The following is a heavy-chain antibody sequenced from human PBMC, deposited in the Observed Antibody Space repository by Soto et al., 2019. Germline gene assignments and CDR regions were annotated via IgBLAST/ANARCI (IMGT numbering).Heavy chain of an antibody. CDR3: XRPRSGSYRLDYFGMDV. CDR2: IYPGDSDA. Sequence: PGESLKISCKGSGYSFTTYWIAWVRQMPGKGLEWMGIIYPGDSDARYSPSFQGQVTMSADKSISTAYLQWSSLKASDTAKYYCXRPRSGSYRLDYFGMDVWGQGTTVTVSS. D-gene: IGHD3-10*01. J-gene: IGHJ6*02. CDR1: GYSFTTYW. V-gene: IGHV5-51*01.